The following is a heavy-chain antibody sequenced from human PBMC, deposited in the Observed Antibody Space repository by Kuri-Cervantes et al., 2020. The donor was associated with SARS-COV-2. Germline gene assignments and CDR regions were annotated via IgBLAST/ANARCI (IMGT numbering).Heavy chain of an antibody. D-gene: IGHD1-26*01. CDR2: ISAYNGNT. CDR1: GYTFISNG. CDR3: ARWEEADYYGMDV. Sequence: ASVKVSSKASGYTFISNGISWVRQAPGQGLEWMGWISAYNGNTNYAQKPQGRVTMTTDTSTSTAYMELRSLRSEDTAVYYCARWEEADYYGMDVWGQGNTVTVSS. J-gene: IGHJ6*02. V-gene: IGHV1-18*04.